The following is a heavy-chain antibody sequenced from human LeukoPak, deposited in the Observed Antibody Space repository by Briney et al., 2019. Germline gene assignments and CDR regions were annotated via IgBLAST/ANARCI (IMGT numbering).Heavy chain of an antibody. CDR3: ATSRGCSGGSCQQHHPPYYYYGMDV. V-gene: IGHV1-2*02. J-gene: IGHJ6*02. D-gene: IGHD2-15*01. Sequence: ASVKVSCKASGYTFTGYYMHWVRQPPGQGLEWMGWINPNSGGTNYAQKFQGRVTMTRDTSISTAYMELSRLRSDDTAVYYCATSRGCSGGSCQQHHPPYYYYGMDVWGQGTTVTVSS. CDR2: INPNSGGT. CDR1: GYTFTGYY.